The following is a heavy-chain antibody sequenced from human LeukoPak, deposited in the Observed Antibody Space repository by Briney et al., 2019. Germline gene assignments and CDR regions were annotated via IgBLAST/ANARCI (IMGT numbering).Heavy chain of an antibody. CDR2: IYTSGST. V-gene: IGHV4-4*07. D-gene: IGHD3-9*01. J-gene: IGHJ3*02. CDR3: ARGVLRYFDWLSHGGAFDI. CDR1: GGSISSYY. Sequence: SETLSLTCTVSGGSISSYYWSWIRQPAGKGLEWIGRIYTSGSTNYNPSLKSRVTMSVDTSKNQFSLKLSSVTAADTAVYYCARGVLRYFDWLSHGGAFDIWGQGTMVTVSS.